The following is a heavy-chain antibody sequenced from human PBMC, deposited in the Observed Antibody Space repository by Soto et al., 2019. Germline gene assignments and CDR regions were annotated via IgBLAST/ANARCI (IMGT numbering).Heavy chain of an antibody. CDR1: GFTLSSYS. Sequence: GGSLRLSCTASGFTLSSYSMNLVRQAPGKGLECVSYLSSGMRYIYYAAPVKGRFTISRDSAKNSLYLQMNSLRDEDTAGYYCTRDLGRGYGLDVWGQGTTVNVCS. D-gene: IGHD3-16*01. CDR2: LSSGMRYI. V-gene: IGHV3-48*02. J-gene: IGHJ6*02. CDR3: TRDLGRGYGLDV.